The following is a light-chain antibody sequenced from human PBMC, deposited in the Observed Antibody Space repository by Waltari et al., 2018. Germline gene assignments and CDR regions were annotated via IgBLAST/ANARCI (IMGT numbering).Light chain of an antibody. CDR1: QAVSRF. CDR3: QKYGSLPAT. J-gene: IGKJ1*01. V-gene: IGKV3-20*01. CDR2: DTS. Sequence: DIVLTQSQGTLSLSSGERATLSCRASQAVSRFLAWYQQKPGQAPRLLIYDTSTRATGIPDRFSGSGSGTDFSRTSSRLEPEDFAVYYCQKYGSLPATFGQGTKVEIK.